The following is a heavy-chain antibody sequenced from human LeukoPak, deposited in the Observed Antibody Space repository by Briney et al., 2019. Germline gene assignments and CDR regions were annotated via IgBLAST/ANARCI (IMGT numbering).Heavy chain of an antibody. CDR3: ARGGYSYGYDY. J-gene: IGHJ4*02. CDR2: IYHSGST. Sequence: SETLSLTCTVSGYSISSGYYWGWIRQPPGKGLEWIGSIYHSGSTYYNPSLKSRVTISVDTSKNQFSLKLSSVTAPDTAVYYCARGGYSYGYDYWGQGTLVTVSS. D-gene: IGHD5-18*01. CDR1: GYSISSGYY. V-gene: IGHV4-38-2*02.